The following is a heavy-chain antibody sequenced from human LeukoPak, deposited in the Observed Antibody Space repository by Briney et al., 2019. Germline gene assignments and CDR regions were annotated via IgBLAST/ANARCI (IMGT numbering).Heavy chain of an antibody. CDR2: IIPMFGTA. CDR3: ASGTTDIVVVPATLRNYYFDY. D-gene: IGHD2-2*01. Sequence: ASVKVSCKASGGTFSSYEISWVRQAPGQGLEWMGGIIPMFGTAKYAQKLQGRVTITADKSTSTAYMELSSLRSEDTAVYYCASGTTDIVVVPATLRNYYFDYWGQGTLVTVSS. CDR1: GGTFSSYE. J-gene: IGHJ4*02. V-gene: IGHV1-69*06.